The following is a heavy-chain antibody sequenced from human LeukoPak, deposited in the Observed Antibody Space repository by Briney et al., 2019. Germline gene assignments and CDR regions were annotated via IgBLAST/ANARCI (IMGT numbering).Heavy chain of an antibody. V-gene: IGHV4-39*07. Sequence: SETLSLTCTVSGGSISSSSYYWGWIRQPPGKGLEWIGEIYHSGSTNYNPSLKSRVTISVDKSKNQFSLKLSSVTAADTAVYYCALRYYDSSGYSPWGQGTMVTVSS. CDR1: GGSISSSSYY. CDR3: ALRYYDSSGYSP. D-gene: IGHD3-22*01. J-gene: IGHJ3*01. CDR2: IYHSGST.